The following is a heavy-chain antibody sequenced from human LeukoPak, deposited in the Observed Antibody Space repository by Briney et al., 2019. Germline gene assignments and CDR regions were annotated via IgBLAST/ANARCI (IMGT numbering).Heavy chain of an antibody. CDR2: ISYVGST. V-gene: IGHV4-39*07. Sequence: LETLSLTCTVSGGSISSSSYYWGWIRQPPGKGLEWIGSISYVGSTYYTPSLKSRVTISLDTSKDQFSLRLSSVTAADTAVYSCARVGRGRPIDYWGQGTLVTVSS. D-gene: IGHD1-26*01. CDR3: ARVGRGRPIDY. CDR1: GGSISSSSYY. J-gene: IGHJ4*02.